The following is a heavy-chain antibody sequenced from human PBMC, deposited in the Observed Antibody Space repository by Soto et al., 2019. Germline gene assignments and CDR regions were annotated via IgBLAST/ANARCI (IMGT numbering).Heavy chain of an antibody. Sequence: SVKVSCKASGFTFTSSAVQWVRQARGQRLEWIGWIVVGSGNTNYAQKFQERVTITRDMSTSTAYMELSSLRSEDTAVYYCAAVLRRDGYKGYYFDYWGQGTLVTVSS. V-gene: IGHV1-58*01. CDR1: GFTFTSSA. D-gene: IGHD5-12*01. J-gene: IGHJ4*02. CDR2: IVVGSGNT. CDR3: AAVLRRDGYKGYYFDY.